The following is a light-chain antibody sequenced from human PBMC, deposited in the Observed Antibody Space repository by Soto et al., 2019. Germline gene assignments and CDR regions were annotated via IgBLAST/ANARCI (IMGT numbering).Light chain of an antibody. Sequence: IVLTQSPATLSLSPGERATLSCRASQSVSSYLAWYQQKPGQAPRLLIYHASNRATGIPARFSGSGSGTDFTLTISRLQPEDSALYYCQQYGFSLITFGQGTRLEIK. J-gene: IGKJ5*01. CDR2: HAS. V-gene: IGKV3-11*01. CDR3: QQYGFSLIT. CDR1: QSVSSY.